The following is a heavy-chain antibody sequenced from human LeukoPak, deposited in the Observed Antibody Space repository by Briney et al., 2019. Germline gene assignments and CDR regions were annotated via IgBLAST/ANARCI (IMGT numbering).Heavy chain of an antibody. D-gene: IGHD6-19*01. J-gene: IGHJ4*02. CDR3: ARIEYSSGWYYFDY. Sequence: SETLSLTCTVSGGSISSGGYYWSWIRQHPGKGLEWIGYIYYSGSTYYNPSHKSRVTISVDTSKNQFSLKLSSVTAADTAVYYCARIEYSSGWYYFDYWGQGTLVTVSS. CDR2: IYYSGST. CDR1: GGSISSGGYY. V-gene: IGHV4-31*03.